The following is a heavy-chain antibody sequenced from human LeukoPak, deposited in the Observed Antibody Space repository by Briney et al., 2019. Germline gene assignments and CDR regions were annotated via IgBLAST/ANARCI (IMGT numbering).Heavy chain of an antibody. D-gene: IGHD5-18*01. CDR1: GFTFSSYS. Sequence: GGSLRLSCAASGFTFSSYSMNWVRQAPGKGLEWVSSISSSSSYIYYADSVKGRFTISRDNAKNSLYPQMISLRAEDTAVYYCARQAIEYSYGANWFDPWGQGTLVTVSS. CDR3: ARQAIEYSYGANWFDP. V-gene: IGHV3-21*01. CDR2: ISSSSSYI. J-gene: IGHJ5*02.